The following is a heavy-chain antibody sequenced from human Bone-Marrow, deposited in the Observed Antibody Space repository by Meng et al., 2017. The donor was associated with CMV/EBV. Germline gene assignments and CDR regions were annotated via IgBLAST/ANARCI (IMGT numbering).Heavy chain of an antibody. CDR2: INPNNGDT. Sequence: ASVKVSCKASGYTFTGYYMNWMRQAPGQRPEWMGWINPNNGDTYYAPKFQGRVTMTRDTSIRTAYMELRRLRSEDTAVYYCARFRPRDIVVVPASDYWGQGTLVTVSS. J-gene: IGHJ4*02. V-gene: IGHV1-2*02. CDR3: ARFRPRDIVVVPASDY. D-gene: IGHD2-2*01. CDR1: GYTFTGYY.